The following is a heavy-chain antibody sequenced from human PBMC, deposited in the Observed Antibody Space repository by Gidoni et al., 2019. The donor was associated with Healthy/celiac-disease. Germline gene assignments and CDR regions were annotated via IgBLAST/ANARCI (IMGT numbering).Heavy chain of an antibody. J-gene: IGHJ6*02. D-gene: IGHD5-12*01. CDR1: GGTFSSYA. V-gene: IGHV1-69*01. CDR3: ARASEGGPYSGYDSPGEDYYYGMDV. CDR2: IIPIFGTA. Sequence: QVQLVQSGAEVKKPGSSVKVSCKASGGTFSSYAISWVRQAPGQGLEWMGGIIPIFGTANYAQKFQGRVTITADESTSTAYMELSSLRSEDTAVYYCARASEGGPYSGYDSPGEDYYYGMDVWGQGTTVTVSS.